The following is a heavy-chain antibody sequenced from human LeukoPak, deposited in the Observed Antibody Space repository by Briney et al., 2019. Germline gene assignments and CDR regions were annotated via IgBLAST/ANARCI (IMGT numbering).Heavy chain of an antibody. CDR1: GFTLSTSW. V-gene: IGHV3-7*01. Sequence: GGSLRLTCTASGFTLSTSWMSWVRQAPGRGLEWVASIKQDGSQKYYVDSVKGRFTISRDNVQNSLYLQMNSLRAEDTAVYYCARAVELWLNYYMDVWGKGTTVTISS. CDR2: IKQDGSQK. J-gene: IGHJ6*03. D-gene: IGHD5-18*01. CDR3: ARAVELWLNYYMDV.